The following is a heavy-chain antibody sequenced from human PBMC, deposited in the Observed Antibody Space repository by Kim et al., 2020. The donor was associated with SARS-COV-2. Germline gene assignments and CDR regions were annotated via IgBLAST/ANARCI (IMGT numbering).Heavy chain of an antibody. CDR2: ISGSGGST. V-gene: IGHV3-23*01. Sequence: GGSLRLSCAASGFTFSTYAMTWVRQAPGKGLEWVSSISGSGGSTYYADSVKGRFTISRDNSKNTLYLQMNSLRAEDTAMYYCAKDRLLYSGYWGQETLVTVSS. J-gene: IGHJ4*02. CDR1: GFTFSTYA. D-gene: IGHD3-10*01. CDR3: AKDRLLYSGY.